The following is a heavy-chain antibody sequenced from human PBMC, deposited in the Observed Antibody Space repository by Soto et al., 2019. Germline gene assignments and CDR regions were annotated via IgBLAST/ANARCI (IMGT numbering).Heavy chain of an antibody. CDR3: ARIYGSGSYRWFDP. V-gene: IGHV1-69*13. CDR2: IIPIFGTA. J-gene: IGHJ5*02. CDR1: GVTFSSYA. Sequence: SVKVSCKASGVTFSSYAISWVRQAPGQGLEWMGGIIPIFGTANYAQKFQGRVTITADESTSPAYMELSSLRSEDTAVYYCARIYGSGSYRWFDPWGQGTLVTVSS. D-gene: IGHD3-10*01.